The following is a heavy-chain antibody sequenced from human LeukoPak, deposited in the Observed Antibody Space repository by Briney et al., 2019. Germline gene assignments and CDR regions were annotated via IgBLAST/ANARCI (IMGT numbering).Heavy chain of an antibody. J-gene: IGHJ4*02. V-gene: IGHV1-69*13. CDR3: ARGDSSGWSIPFDY. D-gene: IGHD6-19*01. CDR2: IIPIFGTA. CDR1: GGTFSSYA. Sequence: GASVKVSCKASGGTFSSYAISWVRQAPGQGLEWMGGIIPIFGTANYAQKFQGRVTITADESTSTAYMELSSLRPEDTAVYYCARGDSSGWSIPFDYWGQGTLVTVSS.